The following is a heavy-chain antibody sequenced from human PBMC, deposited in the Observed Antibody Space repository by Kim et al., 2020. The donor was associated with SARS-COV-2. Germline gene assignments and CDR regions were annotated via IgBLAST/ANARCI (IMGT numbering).Heavy chain of an antibody. CDR1: GESFSDYY. CDR3: ARGLVVVAEVGGFDF. CDR2: INHSGIT. D-gene: IGHD2-15*01. V-gene: IGHV4-34*01. J-gene: IGHJ3*01. Sequence: SETLSLTCAVYGESFSDYYWSWIRQTPGKGLEWIGEINHSGITNYNPSLKSRVTISVDTSKNQISLKLSSVTAADTAVYYCARGLVVVAEVGGFDFWGQGTMVTVSS.